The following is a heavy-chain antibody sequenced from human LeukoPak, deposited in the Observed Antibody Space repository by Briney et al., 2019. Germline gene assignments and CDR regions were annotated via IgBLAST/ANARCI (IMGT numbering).Heavy chain of an antibody. CDR2: MYSGGHT. J-gene: IGHJ6*02. CDR1: GFTVSSSY. CDR3: ARDTIVVRGVQYYCGMDV. Sequence: TGGSLRLSCAASGFTVSSSYMSWVRQAPGKGLEWVSVMYSGGHTYYADSVKGRFTISRDNSKNTLYLQMNSLRAEDTAVYYCARDTIVVRGVQYYCGMDVWGQGTTVTVSS. V-gene: IGHV3-66*01. D-gene: IGHD3-10*01.